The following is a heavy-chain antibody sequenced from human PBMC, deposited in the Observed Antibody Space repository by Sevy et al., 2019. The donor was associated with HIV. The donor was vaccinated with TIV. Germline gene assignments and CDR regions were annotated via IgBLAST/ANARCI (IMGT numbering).Heavy chain of an antibody. CDR1: RYTFSSYR. CDR2: ISPNNGDT. J-gene: IGHJ4*02. CDR3: ARAYCSGGRCYSLAY. Sequence: ASVKVSCKVSRYTFSSYRIHWVRQAPGQGLEWMGWISPNNGDTNYAQKLQGRVTMITDTSTRTAYMELRSLRSDDTAVYYCARAYCSGGRCYSLAYWGQGTLVTVSS. D-gene: IGHD2-15*01. V-gene: IGHV1-18*01.